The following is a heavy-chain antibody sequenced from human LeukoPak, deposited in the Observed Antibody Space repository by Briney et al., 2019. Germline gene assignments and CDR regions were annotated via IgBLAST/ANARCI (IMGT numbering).Heavy chain of an antibody. CDR1: GGSFSGYY. V-gene: IGHV4-34*01. D-gene: IGHD5-18*01. Sequence: SETLSLTCAVYGGSFSGYYCSWIRQPPGKGLEWIGEINHSGSTNYNPSLKSRVTILVDTSKNQFSLKLSSVTAADTAVYHCAREIQLSGYYYYYYYMDVWGKGTTVTVSS. CDR3: AREIQLSGYYYYYYYMDV. J-gene: IGHJ6*03. CDR2: INHSGST.